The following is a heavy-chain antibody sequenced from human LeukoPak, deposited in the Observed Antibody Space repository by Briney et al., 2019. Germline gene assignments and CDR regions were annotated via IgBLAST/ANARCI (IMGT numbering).Heavy chain of an antibody. V-gene: IGHV1-69*01. Sequence: SVTVSCKASGGTLSNLAISWVRQAPGQGLEWMGGIIPIFATPNYPQKFQGRVTITADESTSTAYMELRSLTSDDTAVYFCARRHCGGDCSSTYYYYYGLDVWGQGTTVGVSS. D-gene: IGHD2-21*02. J-gene: IGHJ6*02. CDR2: IIPIFATP. CDR3: ARRHCGGDCSSTYYYYYGLDV. CDR1: GGTLSNLA.